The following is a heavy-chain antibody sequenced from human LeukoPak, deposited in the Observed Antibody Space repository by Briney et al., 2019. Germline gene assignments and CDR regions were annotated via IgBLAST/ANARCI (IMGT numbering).Heavy chain of an antibody. J-gene: IGHJ4*02. CDR3: AKDRAAMPTYYVDY. CDR2: ISFDGSDK. CDR1: GFTFSSYG. D-gene: IGHD2-2*01. Sequence: GGSLRLTCEASGFTFSSYGMHWVRRAPGKGLEWVAVISFDGSDKYYADSVSGRFTISRDNSKNTLYVQMNSLRAEDTAVYYCAKDRAAMPTYYVDYWGQGALVTVSS. V-gene: IGHV3-30*18.